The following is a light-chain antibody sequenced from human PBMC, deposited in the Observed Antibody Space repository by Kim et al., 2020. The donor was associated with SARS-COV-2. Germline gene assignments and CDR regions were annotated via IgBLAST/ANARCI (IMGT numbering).Light chain of an antibody. J-gene: IGLJ2*01. CDR3: QSRDSGGNVV. CDR2: GRN. V-gene: IGLV3-19*01. Sequence: SSELNQDPAVSVALGQTVRITCQGDSLRSYYATWYQQKPRQAPLLVIFGRNNRPSGIPDRFSGSTSGNTASLTISGAQAEDEADFYCQSRDSGGNVVFGGGTQLTVL. CDR1: SLRSYY.